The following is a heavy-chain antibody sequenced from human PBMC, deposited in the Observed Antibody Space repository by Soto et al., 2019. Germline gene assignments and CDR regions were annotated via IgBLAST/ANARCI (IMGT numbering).Heavy chain of an antibody. Sequence: GASVKVSCKASGGTFSSYAISWVRQAPGQGLEWMGGIIPIFGTANYAQKFQGRVTITADESTSTAYMELSSLRSEDTAVYYCARDRLAGVVPAALDYWGQGTLVTVSS. V-gene: IGHV1-69*13. D-gene: IGHD2-2*01. J-gene: IGHJ4*02. CDR2: IIPIFGTA. CDR3: ARDRLAGVVPAALDY. CDR1: GGTFSSYA.